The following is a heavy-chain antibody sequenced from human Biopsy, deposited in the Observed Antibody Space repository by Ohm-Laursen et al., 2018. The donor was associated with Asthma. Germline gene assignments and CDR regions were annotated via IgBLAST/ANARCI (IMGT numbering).Heavy chain of an antibody. CDR3: VRKAGSCISRTCYSLDF. J-gene: IGHJ4*02. Sequence: SVKVSCKSLGGTFNTYVIGWVRPAPGQGLEWMGGINSVFGTTTYPQKFQDRVTITADYSTSTVYMELSSLRSEDTAVYYCVRKAGSCISRTCYSLDFWGQGTLVTVSS. CDR2: INSVFGTT. D-gene: IGHD2-2*01. CDR1: GGTFNTYV. V-gene: IGHV1-69*13.